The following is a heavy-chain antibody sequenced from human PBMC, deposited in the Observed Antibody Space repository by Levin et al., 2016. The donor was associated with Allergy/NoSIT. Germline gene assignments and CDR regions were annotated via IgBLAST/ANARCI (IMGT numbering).Heavy chain of an antibody. J-gene: IGHJ6*02. V-gene: IGHV3-64D*09. D-gene: IGHD2-15*01. Sequence: GESLKISCSVSGFTFSSYAMQWVRQAPGKGLEYVSTISSNGGNTYYADSVRGRFTISRDNSKSTLYLQMGSLRPEDTTVYYCLNGRYCGGGRCSSYYFYGLDVWGQGTTVTVSS. CDR2: ISSNGGNT. CDR1: GFTFSSYA. CDR3: LNGRYCGGGRCSSYYFYGLDV.